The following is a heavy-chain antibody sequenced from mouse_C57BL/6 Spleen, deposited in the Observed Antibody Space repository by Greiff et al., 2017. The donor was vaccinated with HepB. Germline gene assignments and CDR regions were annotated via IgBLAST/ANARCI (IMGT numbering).Heavy chain of an antibody. CDR2: INPYNGGT. V-gene: IGHV1-19*01. CDR1: GYTFTDYY. D-gene: IGHD1-1*02. Sequence: VQLQQSGPVLVKPGASVKMSCKASGYTFTDYYMNWVKQSHGKSLEWIGVINPYNGGTSYNQKFKGKATLTVDKSSSTAYMELNSLTSEDSAVYYCARKVGQDYFDYWGQGTTLTVSS. J-gene: IGHJ2*01. CDR3: ARKVGQDYFDY.